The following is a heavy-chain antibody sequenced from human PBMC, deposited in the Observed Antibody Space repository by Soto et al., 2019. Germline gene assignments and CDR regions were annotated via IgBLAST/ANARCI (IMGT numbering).Heavy chain of an antibody. CDR2: INPNSGGT. D-gene: IGHD1-26*01. J-gene: IGHJ4*02. CDR3: ARDQDGSYYFDY. Sequence: GASVKVSCKASGYTFTGYYMHWVRQAPGQGLEWMGWINPNSGGTNYAQKFQCWVTMTRDTSISTAYMELSRLRSDDTAVYYCARDQDGSYYFDYWGQGTLVTVSS. CDR1: GYTFTGYY. V-gene: IGHV1-2*04.